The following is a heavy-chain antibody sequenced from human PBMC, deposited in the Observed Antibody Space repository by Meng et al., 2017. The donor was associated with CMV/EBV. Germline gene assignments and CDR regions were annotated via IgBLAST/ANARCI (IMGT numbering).Heavy chain of an antibody. J-gene: IGHJ4*02. V-gene: IGHV4-34*01. CDR3: GRRPGGRDFDY. CDR2: INHSGST. D-gene: IGHD2-15*01. Sequence: SETLSLTCAVYGGSFSGYYWSWIRQPPGKGLEWIGEINHSGSTNYTPSLKSRVTISVDTSKNQFSLKLSSVTAADTAVYYCGRRPGGRDFDYWGQGTLVTVSS. CDR1: GGSFSGYY.